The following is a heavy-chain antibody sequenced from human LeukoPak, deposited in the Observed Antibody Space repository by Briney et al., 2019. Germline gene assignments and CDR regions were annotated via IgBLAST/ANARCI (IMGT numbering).Heavy chain of an antibody. CDR1: GGTISSGGYY. V-gene: IGHV4-31*03. CDR3: ARDVMYYYDSGVSGFDP. CDR2: IYYSGNT. J-gene: IGHJ5*02. Sequence: SETLSLTCTVSGGTISSGGYYWIWIRQDPGKGLESNVNIYYSGNTYYNPSLKSRVTISVDTYKNQFSLKLSSVTTADTAVYYCARDVMYYYDSGVSGFDPWGQGTLVTVS. D-gene: IGHD3-22*01.